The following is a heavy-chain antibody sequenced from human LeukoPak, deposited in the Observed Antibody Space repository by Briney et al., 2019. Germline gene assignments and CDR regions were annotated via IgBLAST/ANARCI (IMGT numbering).Heavy chain of an antibody. CDR1: GYTFTNYW. J-gene: IGHJ4*02. CDR2: IYSGYSDT. Sequence: GESLKISCKGSGYTFTNYWIGLVRQMPGKGLGWIGVIYSGYSDTRYSPSFQGQVTISADKSITTASLQWSSLKASDTAVYYCAREGALPCSGWSFFDYWGQGTLVTV. V-gene: IGHV5-51*01. CDR3: AREGALPCSGWSFFDY. D-gene: IGHD6-19*01.